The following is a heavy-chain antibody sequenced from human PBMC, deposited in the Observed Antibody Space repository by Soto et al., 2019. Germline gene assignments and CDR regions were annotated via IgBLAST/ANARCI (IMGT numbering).Heavy chain of an antibody. Sequence: QVQLVQSGAEVKTPGSSVRVSCKASGGTLSNNAITWVRQAPGQGLAWMGESIPIYGTTKFAEKFQGRVSITADTSTNTMYMDLSSLTSEDTAVYYCARAPVYTGYANRGRLDPWGQGPLVTVSS. CDR2: SIPIYGTT. V-gene: IGHV1-69*06. CDR3: ARAPVYTGYANRGRLDP. CDR1: GGTLSNNA. J-gene: IGHJ5*02. D-gene: IGHD5-12*01.